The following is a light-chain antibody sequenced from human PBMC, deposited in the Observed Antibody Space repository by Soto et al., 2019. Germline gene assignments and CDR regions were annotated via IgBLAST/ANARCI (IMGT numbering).Light chain of an antibody. CDR3: QQRSNWPPIT. V-gene: IGKV3-11*01. J-gene: IGKJ5*01. CDR2: LAS. CDR1: QAVNTR. Sequence: EIVLTQSPATLSSFPGDRVTLSCRASQAVNTRLAWYQHKPGQAPRLLIYLASNRAAGVPARFSGSGSGTDFTLTTSSPEPEDFAVYYCQQRSNWPPITFGQGTQLEIK.